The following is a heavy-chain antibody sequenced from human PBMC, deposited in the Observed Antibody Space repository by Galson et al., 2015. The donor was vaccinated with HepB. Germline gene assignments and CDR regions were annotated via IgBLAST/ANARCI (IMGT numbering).Heavy chain of an antibody. CDR3: AKAYCSGGSCIDY. J-gene: IGHJ4*02. Sequence: SLRLSCAASGFTFSSYGMHWVRQAPGKGLERVAFIRYDGSNKYYADSVKGRFTISRDNSKNTLYLQMNSLRAEDTAVYYCAKAYCSGGSCIDYWGQGTLVTVSS. D-gene: IGHD2-15*01. V-gene: IGHV3-30*02. CDR1: GFTFSSYG. CDR2: IRYDGSNK.